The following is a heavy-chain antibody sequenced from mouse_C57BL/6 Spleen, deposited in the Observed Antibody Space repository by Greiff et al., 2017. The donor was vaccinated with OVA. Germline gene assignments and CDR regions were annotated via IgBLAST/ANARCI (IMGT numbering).Heavy chain of an antibody. CDR1: GYAFSSSW. J-gene: IGHJ2*01. CDR3: AKEDKLDYFDY. CDR2: IYPGDGDT. D-gene: IGHD4-1*01. V-gene: IGHV1-82*01. Sequence: VQLQQSGPELVKPGASVKISCKASGYAFSSSWMNWVKQRPGKGLEWIGRIYPGDGDTNYNGKFKGKATLTADKSSSTAYMQLSSLTSEDSAVYFCAKEDKLDYFDYWGQGTTLTVSS.